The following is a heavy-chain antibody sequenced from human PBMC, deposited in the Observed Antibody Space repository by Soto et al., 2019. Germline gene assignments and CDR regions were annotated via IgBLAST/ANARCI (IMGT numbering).Heavy chain of an antibody. D-gene: IGHD3-3*01. J-gene: IGHJ4*02. V-gene: IGHV6-1*01. CDR3: ARGEYYDFWSGPIDY. CDR2: TYYRSKWYN. CDR1: GDSVSSNSAA. Sequence: SQTLSLTCAISGDSVSSNSAAWNWIRQSPSRGLGWLGRTYYRSKWYNDYAVSVKSRITINPDTSKNQFSLQLNSVTPEDTAVYYCARGEYYDFWSGPIDYWGQGTLVTVSS.